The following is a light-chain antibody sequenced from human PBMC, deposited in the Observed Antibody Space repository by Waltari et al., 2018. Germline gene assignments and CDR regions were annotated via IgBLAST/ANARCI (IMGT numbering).Light chain of an antibody. V-gene: IGKV4-1*01. CDR3: QQYYTTPYT. CDR2: WAS. J-gene: IGKJ2*01. CDR1: QSVLYSSSNNNY. Sequence: DIVMTQSPDSLAVSLGERATINCKSCQSVLYSSSNNNYLAWYQQKPGQPPKLLIYWASARESGVPDRFSGSGSGTDFTLTISSLQAEDVAVYYCQQYYTTPYTFGQGTKLEIK.